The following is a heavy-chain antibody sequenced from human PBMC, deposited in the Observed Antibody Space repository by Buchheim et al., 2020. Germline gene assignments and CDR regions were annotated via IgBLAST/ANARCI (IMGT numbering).Heavy chain of an antibody. CDR3: AKDQYYYDSSGYWEVGFDY. V-gene: IGHV3-30*18. D-gene: IGHD3-22*01. CDR1: GFTFSSYG. CDR2: ISYDGSNK. J-gene: IGHJ4*02. Sequence: QVQLVESGGGVVQPGRSLRLSCAASGFTFSSYGMHWVRQAPGKGLEWVAVISYDGSNKYYADSEKGRFTISRDNSKNTMYLQMNSLRAEDTAVYYCAKDQYYYDSSGYWEVGFDYWGQGTL.